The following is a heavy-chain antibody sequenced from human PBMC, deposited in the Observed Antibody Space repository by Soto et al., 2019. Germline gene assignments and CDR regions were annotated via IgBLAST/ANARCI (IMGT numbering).Heavy chain of an antibody. V-gene: IGHV3-7*01. CDR1: GFTFSSYW. CDR3: ARGVVPAARTYYYYYMDV. J-gene: IGHJ6*03. CDR2: IKQDGSEK. Sequence: EVQLVESGGGLVQPGGSLRLSCAASGFTFSSYWMSWVRQAPGKGLEWVANIKQDGSEKYYVDSVKGRFTISRDNAKNSLYLQMNSLRAEDTAVYYCARGVVPAARTYYYYYMDVWGKGTTVTVSS. D-gene: IGHD2-2*01.